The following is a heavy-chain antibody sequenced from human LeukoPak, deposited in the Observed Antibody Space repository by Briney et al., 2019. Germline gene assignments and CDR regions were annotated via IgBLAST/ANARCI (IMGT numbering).Heavy chain of an antibody. CDR2: VSGSGAGT. CDR1: GFTFSNYG. D-gene: IGHD3-22*01. V-gene: IGHV3-23*01. J-gene: IGHJ4*02. CDR3: AKRGDHDNSGYLRYFDY. Sequence: GESLRLSCAASGFTFSNYGMSWVRQAPGKGLEWVSVVSGSGAGTNYADSVKGRFTISRDNSKNTLYLQMNSLRAEDTAVYYCAKRGDHDNSGYLRYFDYWGQGTLVTVSS.